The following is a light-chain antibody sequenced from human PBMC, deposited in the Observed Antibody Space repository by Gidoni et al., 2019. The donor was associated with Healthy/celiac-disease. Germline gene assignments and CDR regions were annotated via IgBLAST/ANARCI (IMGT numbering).Light chain of an antibody. CDR2: AAS. J-gene: IGKJ1*01. CDR1: QSISSY. CDR3: QQSYSTPRT. V-gene: IGKV1-39*01. Sequence: DIQMTQSQSSLSASVGDRVTITCRASQSISSYLNWYQLKPGKAPKLLIYAASSFQSGVPSRFSGSGSDTAFTLTLSSLQPEDFATYYCQQSYSTPRTFGQGTKVEIK.